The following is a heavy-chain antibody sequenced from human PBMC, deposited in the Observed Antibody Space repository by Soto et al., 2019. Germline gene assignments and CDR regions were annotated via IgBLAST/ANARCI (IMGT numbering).Heavy chain of an antibody. CDR3: AKDLEMAHNFSS. CDR2: ISYDGSNK. CDR1: GFTFSSYS. D-gene: IGHD1-1*01. J-gene: IGHJ5*02. V-gene: IGHV3-30*18. Sequence: GGSLRLSCAASGFTFSSYSMNWVRQAPGKGLEWVAVISYDGSNKYYADSVKGRFTISRDNSKNTLYLQMNSLRAEDTAVYYFAKDLEMAHNFSSWGQRTPLPVSS.